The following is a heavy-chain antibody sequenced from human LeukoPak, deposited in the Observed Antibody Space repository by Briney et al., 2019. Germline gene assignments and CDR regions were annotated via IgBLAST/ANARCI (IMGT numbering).Heavy chain of an antibody. V-gene: IGHV3-66*01. CDR1: GFTVSNNY. CDR2: IYRSGTP. Sequence: GGSLRLSCAASGFTVSNNYMSWVRQAPGQGLDWVSTIYRSGTPHYADSVKGRFTISRDNSKNTPYLQMNSLRAEDTAVYFCARSGGHTFESWGQGTLVTVS. J-gene: IGHJ5*01. D-gene: IGHD3-16*01. CDR3: ARSGGHTFES.